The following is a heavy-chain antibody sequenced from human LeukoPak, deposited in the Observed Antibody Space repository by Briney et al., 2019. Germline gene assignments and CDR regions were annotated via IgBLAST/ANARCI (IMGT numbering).Heavy chain of an antibody. CDR2: IGPSGTNT. Sequence: GGTLRLSCAASGFTFFNYGMNWVRQAPGKGLEWVSGIGPSGTNTYYADSVKGRFTISRDNSKNTVYLQVNSLRAEDTALYYCAGQGFRGGGSYYEEFDYWGQGTLVTVSS. V-gene: IGHV3-23*01. CDR3: AGQGFRGGGSYYEEFDY. J-gene: IGHJ4*02. CDR1: GFTFFNYG. D-gene: IGHD1-26*01.